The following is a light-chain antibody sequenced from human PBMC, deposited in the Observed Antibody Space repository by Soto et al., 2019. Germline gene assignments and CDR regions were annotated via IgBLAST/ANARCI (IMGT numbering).Light chain of an antibody. J-gene: IGKJ5*01. CDR3: QQYSSSPPT. V-gene: IGKV1-5*03. CDR1: QSISSW. CDR2: KAS. Sequence: DIQMTPSPSTLSASVVDRVTITCRASQSISSWLAWYQQKPGKAPKLLIYKASSLESGVPSRFSGSGSGTEFTLTISRLEPEDFAVYYCQQYSSSPPTFGQGTRLEIK.